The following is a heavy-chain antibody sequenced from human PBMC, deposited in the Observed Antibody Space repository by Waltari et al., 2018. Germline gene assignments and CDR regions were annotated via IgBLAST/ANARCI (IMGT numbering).Heavy chain of an antibody. Sequence: EVQLVESGGGLVQPGGSLRLSCAASGFTFSNYWMTWVRQAPGKGLEWVANMKRDGSEKYYVASVKGRFTISRDNAKNSLYLQMDSLRAEDTAMYFCAKMQPCGDDSWNAFDIWGRGTMVTVSS. J-gene: IGHJ3*02. CDR1: GFTFSNYW. CDR3: AKMQPCGDDSWNAFDI. D-gene: IGHD2-21*01. V-gene: IGHV3-7*01. CDR2: MKRDGSEK.